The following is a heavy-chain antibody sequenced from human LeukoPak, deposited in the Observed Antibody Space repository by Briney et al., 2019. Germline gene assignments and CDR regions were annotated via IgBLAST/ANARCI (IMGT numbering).Heavy chain of an antibody. J-gene: IGHJ4*02. Sequence: ASVKVSCKASGYTFTGCYMHWVRQAPGQGLEWMGWINPNSGDTNYAQKVQGRVTMTRDTSISTAYMELSSLTSDDAAVYYCARGRYGLLSGYDYWGQGAMVTVSS. V-gene: IGHV1-2*02. CDR1: GYTFTGCY. CDR3: ARGRYGLLSGYDY. CDR2: INPNSGDT. D-gene: IGHD3-22*01.